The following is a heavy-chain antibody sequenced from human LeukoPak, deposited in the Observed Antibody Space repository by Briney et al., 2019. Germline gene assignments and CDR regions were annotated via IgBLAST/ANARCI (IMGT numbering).Heavy chain of an antibody. CDR3: AREAVVTATGIGWYGMDV. Sequence: GASVKLSCKASGYTFSGYYMYWVRHAPGQGLEWMGWINPNSGGTKYPQKFQGRVTMTRDTSISTAYMELSRLRSDDTAVYYCAREAVVTATGIGWYGMDVWGQGTTVTVSS. CDR1: GYTFSGYY. J-gene: IGHJ6*02. V-gene: IGHV1-2*02. D-gene: IGHD2-21*02. CDR2: INPNSGGT.